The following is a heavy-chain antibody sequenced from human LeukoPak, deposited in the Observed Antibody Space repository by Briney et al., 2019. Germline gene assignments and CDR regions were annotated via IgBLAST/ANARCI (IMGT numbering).Heavy chain of an antibody. Sequence: GGSLRHSCAASGFTFDSYTMTWVRQAPGKGLEWVSTISGSGDRRNYAASVKGRFTISRDNSKNTLYLQMNSLRAEDTAIYYCAKAVHGDTRTEDSFYYGLDVWGQGTTVTVSS. D-gene: IGHD4-17*01. CDR2: ISGSGDRR. V-gene: IGHV3-23*01. J-gene: IGHJ6*02. CDR3: AKAVHGDTRTEDSFYYGLDV. CDR1: GFTFDSYT.